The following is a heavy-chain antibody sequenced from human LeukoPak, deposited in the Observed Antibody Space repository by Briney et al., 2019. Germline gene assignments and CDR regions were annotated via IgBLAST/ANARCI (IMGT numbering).Heavy chain of an antibody. CDR1: GYTFTSYD. D-gene: IGHD5-24*01. CDR3: VSQDGYNMGAFDI. J-gene: IGHJ3*02. Sequence: ASVKVSCKASGYTFTSYDINWVRQATGQGPEWMGWMNPNSGNTGHAQKFQGRVTMTRNTSISTAYMELSSLRSEDTAVYYCVSQDGYNMGAFDIWGQGTMVTVSS. V-gene: IGHV1-8*01. CDR2: MNPNSGNT.